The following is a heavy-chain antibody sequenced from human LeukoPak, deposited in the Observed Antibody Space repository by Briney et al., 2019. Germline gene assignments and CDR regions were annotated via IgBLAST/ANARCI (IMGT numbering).Heavy chain of an antibody. D-gene: IGHD2-2*01. Sequence: GGSLRLSCAASGFTFSSYAMSWVRQAPGKGLEWVSAISSSDGRTWYADSVKGRFTISRDNSKNTLYLHLNSLRADDTAIYYCAKVASLCTSTSCVRGGFDYWGQGTLVTVSS. CDR3: AKVASLCTSTSCVRGGFDY. J-gene: IGHJ4*02. CDR1: GFTFSSYA. V-gene: IGHV3-23*01. CDR2: ISSSDGRT.